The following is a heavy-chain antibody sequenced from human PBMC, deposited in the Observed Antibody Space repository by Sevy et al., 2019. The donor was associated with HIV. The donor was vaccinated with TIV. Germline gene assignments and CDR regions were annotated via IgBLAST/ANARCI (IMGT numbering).Heavy chain of an antibody. V-gene: IGHV3-23*01. CDR2: ISGSGGST. CDR3: AKALEYSSSSVDY. CDR1: GFTFSSYA. Sequence: GGSLRLSCAASGFTFSSYAMSWVRQAPGKGLEWVSAISGSGGSTYYADSVKGRFIISRDNSKNTLYLQMNSLRAEDTAVCYCAKALEYSSSSVDYWGQGTLVTVSS. D-gene: IGHD6-6*01. J-gene: IGHJ4*02.